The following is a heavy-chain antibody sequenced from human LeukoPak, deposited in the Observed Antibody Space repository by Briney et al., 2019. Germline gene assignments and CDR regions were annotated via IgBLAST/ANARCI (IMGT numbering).Heavy chain of an antibody. CDR3: ARDLTTVTKGFDL. Sequence: SETLSLTCSISGGSITTHYWTWIRQPPGKGLEWIGYVLYSGITNYNPSLRGRITISVDASQNQFSLSLRSVTAADTAVYYCARDLTTVTKGFDLWGQGTMVTVSS. V-gene: IGHV4-59*11. D-gene: IGHD4-17*01. CDR1: GGSITTHY. CDR2: VLYSGIT. J-gene: IGHJ3*01.